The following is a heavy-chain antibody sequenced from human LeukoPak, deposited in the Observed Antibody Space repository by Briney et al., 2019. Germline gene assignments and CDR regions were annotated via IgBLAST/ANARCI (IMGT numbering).Heavy chain of an antibody. V-gene: IGHV3-11*04. D-gene: IGHD2-2*01. CDR1: GFTFSDYY. CDR2: ISSSGNTI. J-gene: IGHJ5*02. CDR3: AKVLGNIVVVPAAWRWFDP. Sequence: GGSLRLSCAASGFTFSDYYMSWIRQAPGKGLEWVSYISSSGNTIYYADSVKGRITISRDNAKNTLYLQMNSLRAEDTAVYYCAKVLGNIVVVPAAWRWFDPWGQGTLVTVSS.